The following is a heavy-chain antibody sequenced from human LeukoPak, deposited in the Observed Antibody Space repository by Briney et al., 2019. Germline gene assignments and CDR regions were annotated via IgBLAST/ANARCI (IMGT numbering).Heavy chain of an antibody. CDR1: GDTFSSYA. J-gene: IGHJ6*02. Sequence: ASVKVSCKASGDTFSSYAISWVRQAPGQGLEWMGGIIPIFGTANYAQKFQGRVTITADESTSTAYMELSSLRSEDTAVYYCARRSQGYYYYGMDVWGQGTTVTVSS. V-gene: IGHV1-69*13. CDR3: ARRSQGYYYYGMDV. CDR2: IIPIFGTA.